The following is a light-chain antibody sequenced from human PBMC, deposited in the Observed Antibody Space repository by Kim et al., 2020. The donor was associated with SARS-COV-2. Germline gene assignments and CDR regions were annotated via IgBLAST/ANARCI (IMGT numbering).Light chain of an antibody. V-gene: IGKV1-9*01. Sequence: DIQLTQSPSFLSASVGDRVTITCRASQGISSYLAWCQQKPGKAPKLLIYAASTLQSGVPSRFSGSGSGTEFTLTISSLQPEDFATYYCQQLNSYPYTFGQGTKLEI. CDR1: QGISSY. CDR3: QQLNSYPYT. CDR2: AAS. J-gene: IGKJ2*01.